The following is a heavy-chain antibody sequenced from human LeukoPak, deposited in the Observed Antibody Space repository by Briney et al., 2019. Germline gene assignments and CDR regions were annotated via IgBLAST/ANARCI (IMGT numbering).Heavy chain of an antibody. CDR3: AKDFSSGYSNP. CDR1: GFTFSSYT. J-gene: IGHJ5*02. CDR2: ITTSDGNT. D-gene: IGHD3-22*01. Sequence: GGSLRLSCAASGFTFSSYTMSWVRQAPGKGLEWVSTITTSDGNTYYADSVKGRFTVSRDNSKNTLFLQMNSLRAEDTAVYYCAKDFSSGYSNPWGQGTLVTVSS. V-gene: IGHV3-23*01.